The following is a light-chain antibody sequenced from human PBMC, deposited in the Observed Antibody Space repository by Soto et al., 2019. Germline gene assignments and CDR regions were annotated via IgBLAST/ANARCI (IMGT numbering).Light chain of an antibody. Sequence: EIVLTQSPGTLSLSPGERATLSCRASQSVSSSYLAWYQQKPGQAPRLVIYGASSRATGIPDRVSGSGSGTDFTLTISRLEPEDFAVYYCQQYGSSPPITFGQGTRLEIK. CDR1: QSVSSSY. J-gene: IGKJ5*01. CDR3: QQYGSSPPIT. CDR2: GAS. V-gene: IGKV3-20*01.